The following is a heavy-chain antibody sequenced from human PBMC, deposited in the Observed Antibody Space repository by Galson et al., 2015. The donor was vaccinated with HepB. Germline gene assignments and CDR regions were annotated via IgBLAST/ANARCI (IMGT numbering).Heavy chain of an antibody. CDR1: GYTFINYD. J-gene: IGHJ4*02. D-gene: IGHD3-9*01. Sequence: SVKVSCKASGYTFINYDINWVRQATGQGLEWMGWMNPNSGKTGYAQKFHGRVTMTRDISISTAYMELSSLRSEDTAVYYCARVLRYFDWLGWGQGTLVTVSS. V-gene: IGHV1-8*01. CDR2: MNPNSGKT. CDR3: ARVLRYFDWLG.